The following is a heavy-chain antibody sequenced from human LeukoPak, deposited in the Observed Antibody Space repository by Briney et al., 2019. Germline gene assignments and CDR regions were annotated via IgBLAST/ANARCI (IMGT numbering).Heavy chain of an antibody. CDR3: ARIAVGDY. J-gene: IGHJ4*02. CDR1: GFTFSSYG. V-gene: IGHV3-30*03. Sequence: GRSLRLSCAASGFTFSSYGVHWVRQAPGKGLEWVAVISYDGSNKYYADSVKGRFTISRDNSKNTLYLQMNSLRAEDTAVYYCARIAVGDYWGQGTLVTVSS. CDR2: ISYDGSNK. D-gene: IGHD6-19*01.